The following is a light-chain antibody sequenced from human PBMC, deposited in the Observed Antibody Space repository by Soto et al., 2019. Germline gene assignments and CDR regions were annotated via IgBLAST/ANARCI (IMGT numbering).Light chain of an antibody. CDR1: QDIGTG. Sequence: IQMTQSPSSVSASVGDRVTITCRARQDIGTGLAWFQQKPGKAPQLLISSTSSLQSGVPSRFSGSGSGTDVTLTIAGLQPEDFATYYCQQANSFLFTFAGGTKDQIK. V-gene: IGKV1-12*01. CDR3: QQANSFLFT. J-gene: IGKJ4*01. CDR2: STS.